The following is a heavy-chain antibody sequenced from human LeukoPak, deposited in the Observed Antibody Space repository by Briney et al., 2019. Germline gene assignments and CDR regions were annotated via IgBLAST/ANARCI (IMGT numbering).Heavy chain of an antibody. V-gene: IGHV4-4*07. Sequence: MPSETLSLTCTVSGGSISSYYWSWIRLPAGKGLEWIGRIYTSGSTNYNPSLKSRVTMSVDTSKNQFSLKLSSVTAADTAVYYCARDSWLLNAFDIWGQGTMVTVSS. CDR2: IYTSGST. CDR3: ARDSWLLNAFDI. CDR1: GGSISSYY. D-gene: IGHD3-9*01. J-gene: IGHJ3*02.